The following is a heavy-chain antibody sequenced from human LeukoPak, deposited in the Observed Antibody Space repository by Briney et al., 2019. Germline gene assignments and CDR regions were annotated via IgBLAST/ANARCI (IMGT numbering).Heavy chain of an antibody. V-gene: IGHV4-59*01. CDR1: GGSIGSFY. CDR3: ARAVNWFEL. CDR2: IYYSGST. J-gene: IGHJ5*02. Sequence: PSETLSLTCTVSGGSIGSFYWTWRRHPPGEGLEWIVYIYYSGSTNYNPSLKSRVTISVDTSKNQFSLKLRSVTAADTAVYYCARAVNWFELWGQGTLVTVSS.